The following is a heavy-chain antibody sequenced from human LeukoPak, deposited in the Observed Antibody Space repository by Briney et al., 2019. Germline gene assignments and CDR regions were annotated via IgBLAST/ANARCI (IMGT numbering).Heavy chain of an antibody. CDR1: GGSISSYY. V-gene: IGHV4-59*08. J-gene: IGHJ4*02. Sequence: SETLSLTCTVSGGSISSYYWNWIRQPPGKGLEWIGYIYYSGSTIYNPSLKSRVTMSVDTSKNQFSLKLSSVTAADTAVFYCTSYGVTFSFDYWGQGILVTVSS. D-gene: IGHD4/OR15-4a*01. CDR2: IYYSGST. CDR3: TSYGVTFSFDY.